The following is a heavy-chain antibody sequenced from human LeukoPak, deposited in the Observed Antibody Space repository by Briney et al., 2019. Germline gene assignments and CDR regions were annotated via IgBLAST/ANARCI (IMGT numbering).Heavy chain of an antibody. CDR3: AREGLAGGAILYFDY. Sequence: SETLSLTCTVSGGSISSYYWSWIRQPAGKGLEWIGRIYTSGSTNYNPSLKSRVTMSVDTSKNQFSLKLSSVTAADTAVYYCAREGLAGGAILYFDYWGQGTLVTVSS. V-gene: IGHV4-4*07. D-gene: IGHD3-16*01. J-gene: IGHJ4*02. CDR2: IYTSGST. CDR1: GGSISSYY.